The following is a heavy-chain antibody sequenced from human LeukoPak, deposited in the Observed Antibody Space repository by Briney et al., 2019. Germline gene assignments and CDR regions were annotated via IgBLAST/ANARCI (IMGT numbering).Heavy chain of an antibody. CDR3: ARANNEYNNFLDANYFDY. V-gene: IGHV3-7*04. Sequence: GGSLRLSCAASGFTFSSYWMSWVRQAPGKGLEWVANIKQDGSEKYYVDSVKGRFTISRDNAKNSLYLQMNSLRVEDTAVYYCARANNEYNNFLDANYFDYWGQGTLVTVSS. D-gene: IGHD1-14*01. CDR2: IKQDGSEK. J-gene: IGHJ4*02. CDR1: GFTFSSYW.